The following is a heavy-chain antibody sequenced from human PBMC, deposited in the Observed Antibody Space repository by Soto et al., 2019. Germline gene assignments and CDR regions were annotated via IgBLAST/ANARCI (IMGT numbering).Heavy chain of an antibody. D-gene: IGHD3-22*01. J-gene: IGHJ6*02. V-gene: IGHV3-53*01. CDR2: IYSGGST. Sequence: GGSLRLSCAASGFTVSSNYMSWVRQAPGKGLEWVSVIYSGGSTYYADSVKGRFTISRDNSKNTLYLQMNSLRAEDTAVYYCARDPGYDSSGYYDHYYYGMDVWGQGTTVTVSS. CDR3: ARDPGYDSSGYYDHYYYGMDV. CDR1: GFTVSSNY.